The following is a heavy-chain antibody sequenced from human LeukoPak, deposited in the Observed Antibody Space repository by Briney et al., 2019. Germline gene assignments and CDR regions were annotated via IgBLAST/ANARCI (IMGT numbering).Heavy chain of an antibody. Sequence: PGGSLRLSCAASGFTFSDSYMSWIRQAPGKGLEWVSYISSSGTTIYYADSVRGRFTNSRDNAKNSLYLEMNSLRAEDTAIYYCARGYNSNWYDFPYYFDYWGQGTLVTVSS. D-gene: IGHD6-13*01. J-gene: IGHJ4*02. CDR2: ISSSGTTI. V-gene: IGHV3-11*01. CDR1: GFTFSDSY. CDR3: ARGYNSNWYDFPYYFDY.